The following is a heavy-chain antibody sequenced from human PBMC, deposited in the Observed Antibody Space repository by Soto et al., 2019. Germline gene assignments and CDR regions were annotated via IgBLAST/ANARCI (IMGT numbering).Heavy chain of an antibody. Sequence: SETLSLTCTVSGGSISSRSYYWGWIRQPPGKGLEWIGSIYYSGSTYYNPSLKSRVTISVDTTKNQFSLKLSSVTAADTAVYYCARVYSSSSYYYYGMDVWGQGTTVTVYS. V-gene: IGHV4-39*01. CDR2: IYYSGST. J-gene: IGHJ6*02. D-gene: IGHD6-6*01. CDR3: ARVYSSSSYYYYGMDV. CDR1: GGSISSRSYY.